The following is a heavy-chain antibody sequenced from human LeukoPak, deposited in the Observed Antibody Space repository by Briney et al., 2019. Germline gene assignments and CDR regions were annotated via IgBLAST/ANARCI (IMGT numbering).Heavy chain of an antibody. CDR3: ARLWDVVVPAATGWFDP. Sequence: SETLSPTCTVSGGSISSYYWSWIRQPAGKRLEWIGRIYSSGSTNYNPSLKSRVTMSVDTSKNQFSLKLSSVTAADTAMYYCARLWDVVVPAATGWFDPWGQGTLVTVSS. D-gene: IGHD2-2*01. CDR2: IYSSGST. V-gene: IGHV4-4*07. J-gene: IGHJ5*02. CDR1: GGSISSYY.